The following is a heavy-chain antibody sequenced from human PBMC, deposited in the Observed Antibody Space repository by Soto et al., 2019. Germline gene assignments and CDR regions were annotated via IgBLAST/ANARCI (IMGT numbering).Heavy chain of an antibody. CDR3: ARLPPYYYDSSGSFDY. CDR1: GGSISSYY. Sequence: TLSLTCTVSGGSISSYYWSWIRQPPGKGLEWIGYIYYSGSTNYNPSLKSRVTISVDTSKNQFSLKLSSVTAADTAVYYCARLPPYYYDSSGSFDYWGQGTLVTVSS. J-gene: IGHJ4*02. CDR2: IYYSGST. D-gene: IGHD3-22*01. V-gene: IGHV4-59*01.